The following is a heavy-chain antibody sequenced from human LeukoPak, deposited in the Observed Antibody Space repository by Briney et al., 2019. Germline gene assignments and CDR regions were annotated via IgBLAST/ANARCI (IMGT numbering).Heavy chain of an antibody. CDR2: INPSGGST. CDR1: GYTFTSYY. V-gene: IGHV1-46*01. J-gene: IGHJ4*02. D-gene: IGHD5-18*01. Sequence: ASVKVSCKASGYTFTSYYMHWVRQAPGQGLEWMGIINPSGGSTSYAQKFQGRVTMTRDTSTSTVYMELSSLRSEDTAAYYCARDLQDTAMVIWGQGTLVTVSS. CDR3: ARDLQDTAMVI.